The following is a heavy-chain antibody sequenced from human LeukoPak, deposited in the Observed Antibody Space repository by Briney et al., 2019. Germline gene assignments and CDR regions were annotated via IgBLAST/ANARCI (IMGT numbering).Heavy chain of an antibody. CDR3: ARGRGYSYGNFDY. CDR1: GGSISSGGYY. CDR2: INHSGST. J-gene: IGHJ4*02. Sequence: PSQTLSLTCTVSGGSISSGGYYWSWIRQPPGKGLEWIGEINHSGSTNYNPSLKSRVTISVDTSKNQFSLKLSSVTAADTAVYYCARGRGYSYGNFDYWGQGTLVTVSS. V-gene: IGHV4-30-2*01. D-gene: IGHD5-18*01.